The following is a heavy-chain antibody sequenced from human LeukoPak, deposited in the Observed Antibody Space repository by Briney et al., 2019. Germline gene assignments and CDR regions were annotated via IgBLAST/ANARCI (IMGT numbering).Heavy chain of an antibody. D-gene: IGHD3-10*01. CDR2: LYYSGST. CDR3: ARVFDSGSQAYFYYMDV. V-gene: IGHV4-59*01. CDR1: GRSFRSYY. J-gene: IGHJ6*03. Sequence: PSETLSLTCTVSGRSFRSYYWSWIRQPPGKALEWIGYLYYSGSTNYNPSLKSRVTMSVDTSKNQFSLKVSSVTAADTAVYYCARVFDSGSQAYFYYMDVWGKGTTVTIFS.